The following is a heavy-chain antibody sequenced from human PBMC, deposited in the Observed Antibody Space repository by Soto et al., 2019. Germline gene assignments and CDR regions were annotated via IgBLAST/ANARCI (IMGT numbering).Heavy chain of an antibody. Sequence: GGSLRLSCAASGFTFSTYWMHWIRQVPGKGLEWVSSISSTTNYIYYGDSMKGRFTISRDNAKNSLYLEMNSLRAEDTAVYYCARESEDLTSNFDYWGQGTLVTVSS. CDR1: GFTFSTYW. V-gene: IGHV3-21*06. CDR2: ISSTTNYI. CDR3: ARESEDLTSNFDY. J-gene: IGHJ4*02.